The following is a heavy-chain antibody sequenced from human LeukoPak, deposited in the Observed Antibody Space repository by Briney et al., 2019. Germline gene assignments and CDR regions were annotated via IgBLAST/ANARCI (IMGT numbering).Heavy chain of an antibody. V-gene: IGHV3-7*01. CDR2: IKQDGSEK. CDR3: ARVPGNYGDYAPHNYYYYYYMDV. Sequence: GGSLRLSCAASGFTFSSYWMSWVRQAPGKGLEWVANIKQDGSEKYYVDSVKGRFTISRDNAKNSLYLQMNSLRAEDTAVYYCARVPGNYGDYAPHNYYYYYYMDVWGKGTTVTVSS. D-gene: IGHD4-17*01. J-gene: IGHJ6*03. CDR1: GFTFSSYW.